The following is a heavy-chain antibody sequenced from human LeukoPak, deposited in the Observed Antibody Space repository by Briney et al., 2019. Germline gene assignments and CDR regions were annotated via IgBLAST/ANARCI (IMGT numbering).Heavy chain of an antibody. CDR3: AELGITMIGGV. Sequence: GGSLRLSCAASGFTFSSYSMKWVRQAPGKGLEWVSYISSSGSTIYYADSVKGRFTISRDNAKNSLYLQMNSLRAEDTAVYYCAELGITMIGGVWGKGTTVTISS. J-gene: IGHJ6*04. CDR2: ISSSGSTI. V-gene: IGHV3-48*04. D-gene: IGHD3-10*02. CDR1: GFTFSSYS.